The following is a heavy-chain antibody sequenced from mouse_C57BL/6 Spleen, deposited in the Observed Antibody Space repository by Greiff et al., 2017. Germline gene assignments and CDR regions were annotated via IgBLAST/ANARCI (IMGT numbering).Heavy chain of an antibody. D-gene: IGHD2-4*01. CDR1: GFNIKDYY. V-gene: IGHV14-2*01. J-gene: IGHJ1*03. Sequence: EVQLQQSGAELVKPGASVKLSCTASGFNIKDYYMHWVKQRTEQGLEWIGRIDPEDGETKYAPKFPGKATITADTSSNTAYLQLSSLTSEDTAVYYCAYYDYDGRYCDVWGTGTTVTVSS. CDR3: AYYDYDGRYCDV. CDR2: IDPEDGET.